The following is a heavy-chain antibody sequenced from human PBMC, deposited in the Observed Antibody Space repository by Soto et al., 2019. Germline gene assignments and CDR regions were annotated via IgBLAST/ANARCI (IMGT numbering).Heavy chain of an antibody. CDR3: ARATTVTTYWFDP. V-gene: IGHV4-59*08. CDR1: GGSISSYY. CDR2: IYYSGST. Sequence: SETLSLTCTVSGGSISSYYWSWIWQPPGKGLEWIGYIYYSGSTNYNPSLKSRVTISVDTSKNQFSLKLSSVTAADTAVYYCARATTVTTYWFDPWGQGTLVTVSS. D-gene: IGHD4-17*01. J-gene: IGHJ5*02.